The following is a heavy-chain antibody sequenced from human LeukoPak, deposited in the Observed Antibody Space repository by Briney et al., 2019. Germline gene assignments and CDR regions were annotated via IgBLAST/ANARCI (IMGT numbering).Heavy chain of an antibody. CDR1: GGSITNYY. V-gene: IGHV4-59*01. D-gene: IGHD4-23*01. Sequence: SETLSLTCTVSGGSITNYYWSWIRQPPGKGLEWIGFSYYNGNTNYNPSLKSRVTISVDTSKNQFSLKLNSVTPADTAVYYCATLTGGDDAFDIWGQGTMVTVSS. CDR2: SYYNGNT. J-gene: IGHJ3*02. CDR3: ATLTGGDDAFDI.